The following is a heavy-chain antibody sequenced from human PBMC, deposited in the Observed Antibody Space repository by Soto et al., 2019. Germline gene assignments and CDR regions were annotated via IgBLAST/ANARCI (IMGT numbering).Heavy chain of an antibody. CDR2: IHYSGST. CDR1: GDSISSSTYY. Sequence: AETLSLTCTVSGDSISSSTYYWGWIRQCPGKELEWIGNIHYSGSTYYAPSVKSRVTISVDKSKNTFSLKLSCVTAADTAVYYCASYYYVSGDCRSFDYWGQGTLVTVSS. D-gene: IGHD3-10*01. V-gene: IGHV4-39*01. CDR3: ASYYYVSGDCRSFDY. J-gene: IGHJ4*02.